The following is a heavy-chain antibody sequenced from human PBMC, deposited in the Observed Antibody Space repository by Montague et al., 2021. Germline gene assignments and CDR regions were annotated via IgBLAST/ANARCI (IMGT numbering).Heavy chain of an antibody. CDR1: GFTFSSYT. Sequence: SLRLSCAASGFTFSSYTITWIRQAPGKGLEWVSSISSSSPYIDCAASVKGRFTISRDNAKNSLYLQMNSLRAEDTAVYYYARFPYSSDWPYYFDTWGQGTLVTVSS. D-gene: IGHD6-19*01. V-gene: IGHV3-21*01. CDR3: ARFPYSSDWPYYFDT. CDR2: ISSSSPYI. J-gene: IGHJ4*02.